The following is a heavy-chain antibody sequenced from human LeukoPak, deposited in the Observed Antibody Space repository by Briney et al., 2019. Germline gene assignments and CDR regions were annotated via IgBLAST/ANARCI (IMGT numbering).Heavy chain of an antibody. CDR2: INHSGST. CDR1: GGSFSGYY. D-gene: IGHD3-22*01. V-gene: IGHV4-34*01. Sequence: SETLSLTCAVYGGSFSGYYWSWIRQPPGKGLEWIGEINHSGSTNYNPSLKSRITISVDTSNNQFSLKLASVTAADTAVYYCASYYFDSSGYYFPFDIWGQGTMVTVSS. CDR3: ASYYFDSSGYYFPFDI. J-gene: IGHJ3*02.